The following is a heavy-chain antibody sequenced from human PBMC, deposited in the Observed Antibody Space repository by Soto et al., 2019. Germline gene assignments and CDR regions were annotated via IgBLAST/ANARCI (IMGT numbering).Heavy chain of an antibody. CDR3: ARVGGNGNDDYFDC. CDR1: GYTFSDHD. J-gene: IGHJ4*02. Sequence: QVQLVQSGAEVKKPGASVKVSCTASGYTFSDHDINWVRQASGQGPEWLGWMNPNSGDTGYAQNFLGRVTMTRDTSKRTAYMGLSSLRSEDSAVYYCARVGGNGNDDYFDCWGQGTLVTVSS. V-gene: IGHV1-8*01. CDR2: MNPNSGDT. D-gene: IGHD1-1*01.